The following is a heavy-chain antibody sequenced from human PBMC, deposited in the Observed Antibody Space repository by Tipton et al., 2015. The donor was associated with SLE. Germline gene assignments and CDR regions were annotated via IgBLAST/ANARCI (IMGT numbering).Heavy chain of an antibody. CDR3: ARDVWGYWYFDL. CDR2: IHPSGST. CDR1: GGSISSGSDY. Sequence: TLSLTCTDSGGSISSGSDYWSWIRQHPGKGLEWIGCIHPSGSTHYNPSLKSRPFMSLDTSKNQFSLSLSSVTAADTAVYYCARDVWGYWYFDLWGSGTPVTVSS. J-gene: IGHJ2*01. D-gene: IGHD3-16*01. V-gene: IGHV4-31*03.